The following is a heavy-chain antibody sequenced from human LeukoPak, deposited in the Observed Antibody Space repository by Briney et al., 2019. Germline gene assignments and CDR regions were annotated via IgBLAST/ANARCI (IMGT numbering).Heavy chain of an antibody. CDR2: INPNSGGT. Sequence: ASVKVSCKASGYTFTGYYMHWVRQAPGQGLEWMGWINPNSGGTNYAQKFQGRVTMTRDTSISTAYMELSRLRSDDTAVYYCARGVCSSTSCYRGFDVWGQGTMVTVSS. J-gene: IGHJ3*01. CDR3: ARGVCSSTSCYRGFDV. V-gene: IGHV1-2*02. CDR1: GYTFTGYY. D-gene: IGHD2-2*01.